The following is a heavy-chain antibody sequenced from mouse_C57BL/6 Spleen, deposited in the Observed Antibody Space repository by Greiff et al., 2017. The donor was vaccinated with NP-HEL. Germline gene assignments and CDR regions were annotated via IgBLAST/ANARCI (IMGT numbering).Heavy chain of an antibody. D-gene: IGHD2-12*01. CDR3: ARYMTYDCSPDAMDY. CDR1: GYSITSGYY. CDR2: ISYDGSN. Sequence: EVKLEESGPGLVKPSQSLSLTCSVTGYSITSGYYWNWIRQFPGNKLEWMGYISYDGSNNYNPSLKNRISITRATSKNQYFLKLNSVTTEDTATYYCARYMTYDCSPDAMDYWGQGTSVTVSS. V-gene: IGHV3-6*01. J-gene: IGHJ4*01.